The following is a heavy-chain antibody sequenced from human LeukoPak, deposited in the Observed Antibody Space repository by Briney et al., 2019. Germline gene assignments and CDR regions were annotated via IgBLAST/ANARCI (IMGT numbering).Heavy chain of an antibody. V-gene: IGHV4-39*07. J-gene: IGHJ4*02. CDR3: ARDEGSSYPFDY. CDR1: GGSISITNYY. D-gene: IGHD2-2*01. CDR2: IYYDGST. Sequence: NPSETLSLTCTVSGGSISITNYYWGWIRQPPGKGLEWIGNIYYDGSTYYNPSLNSRVTISVDTSKNQFSLKLSSVTAADTAVYFCARDEGSSYPFDYWGQGTLVTVSS.